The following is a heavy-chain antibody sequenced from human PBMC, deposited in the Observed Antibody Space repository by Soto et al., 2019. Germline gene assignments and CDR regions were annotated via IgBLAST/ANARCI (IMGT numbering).Heavy chain of an antibody. D-gene: IGHD6-19*01. CDR3: AKGRGGGSGWYARQFDY. Sequence: GGSLRLSCAASGFTFSSYGMHWVRQAPGKGLEWVAVISYDGSNKYYADSVKGRFTISRDNSKNTLYLQMNSLRAEDTAVYYCAKGRGGGSGWYARQFDYWGQGTLVTVSS. CDR2: ISYDGSNK. V-gene: IGHV3-30*18. J-gene: IGHJ4*02. CDR1: GFTFSSYG.